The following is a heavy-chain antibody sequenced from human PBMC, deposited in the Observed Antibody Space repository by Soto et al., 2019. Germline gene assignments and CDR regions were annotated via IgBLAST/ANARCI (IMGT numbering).Heavy chain of an antibody. Sequence: GGSLRLSCAASGFTFSSYAVSWVRQAPGRGLEWVSAISGSGVSTYYADSVKGRFTISRDNSKNTLYLQMNSLRAEDTAVYYCAKVRSNYYYYYVMAVWGQGTTVTVSS. CDR3: AKVRSNYYYYYVMAV. J-gene: IGHJ6*02. CDR1: GFTFSSYA. V-gene: IGHV3-23*01. CDR2: ISGSGVST.